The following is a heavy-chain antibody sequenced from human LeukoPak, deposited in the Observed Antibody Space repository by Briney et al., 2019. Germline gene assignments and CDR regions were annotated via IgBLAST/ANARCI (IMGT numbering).Heavy chain of an antibody. Sequence: GGSLRLSCAASGFTFSSYSMNWVRQAPGKGLEWVSSISSSSSYIYYADSVKGRFTVSRDNAKNSLYLQMNSLRAEDTAVYYCARDFTVQATDESGSIGYWGQGTLATVSS. V-gene: IGHV3-21*01. CDR1: GFTFSSYS. J-gene: IGHJ4*02. CDR3: ARDFTVQATDESGSIGY. CDR2: ISSSSSYI. D-gene: IGHD5-12*01.